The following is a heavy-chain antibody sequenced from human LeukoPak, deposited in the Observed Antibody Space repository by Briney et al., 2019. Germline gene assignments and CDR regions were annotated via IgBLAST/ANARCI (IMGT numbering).Heavy chain of an antibody. CDR3: AKDRSSMIVVVMT. V-gene: IGHV3-23*01. D-gene: IGHD3-22*01. CDR1: GFTFSSYA. Sequence: GGSLRLSCAASGFTFSSYAMSWVRQAPGKGLEWVSAISGSGGNTFYADSVKGRFTISRDNSKNTLYLQMNSLRAEDMAIYYCAKDRSSMIVVVMTWGQGTLVTVSS. J-gene: IGHJ5*02. CDR2: ISGSGGNT.